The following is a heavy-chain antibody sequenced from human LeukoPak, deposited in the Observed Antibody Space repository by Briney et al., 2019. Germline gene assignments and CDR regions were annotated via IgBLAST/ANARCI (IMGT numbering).Heavy chain of an antibody. CDR3: ARRIAAAGQETFDY. Sequence: SETLSLTCTVSGGSISSSSYYWGWIRQPPGKGLEWIGSIYYSGSTYYNPSLKSRVTIPVDTSKNQFSLKLSSVTAADTAVYYCARRIAAAGQETFDYWGQGTLVTVSS. D-gene: IGHD6-13*01. V-gene: IGHV4-39*01. CDR2: IYYSGST. CDR1: GGSISSSSYY. J-gene: IGHJ4*02.